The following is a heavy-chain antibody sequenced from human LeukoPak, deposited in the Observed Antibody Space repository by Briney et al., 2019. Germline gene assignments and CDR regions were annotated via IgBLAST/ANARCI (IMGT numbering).Heavy chain of an antibody. CDR2: IIPILGIA. CDR3: AVRGNGISYDY. Sequence: GASVKDSCRASGGTFSSYAISWVRQAPGQGLEWMGRIIPILGIANYAQKFQGRVTITADKSTSTAYMELSSLRSEDTAVYYCAVRGNGISYDYWGQRTLVTVSS. V-gene: IGHV1-69*04. J-gene: IGHJ4*02. D-gene: IGHD2-8*01. CDR1: GGTFSSYA.